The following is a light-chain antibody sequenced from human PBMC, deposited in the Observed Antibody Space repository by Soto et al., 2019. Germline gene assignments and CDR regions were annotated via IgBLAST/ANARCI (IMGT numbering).Light chain of an antibody. Sequence: DIQMTQSPSSLSASVGDRVTITSRASQSISSYLNWYQQKPGKAPKLLIYAASSLQSGVPSRFSGSGSGTDFTLTISSLQPEDFATYYCQQSYSTPRLTFGGGTKVEIK. CDR2: AAS. V-gene: IGKV1-39*01. CDR1: QSISSY. J-gene: IGKJ4*01. CDR3: QQSYSTPRLT.